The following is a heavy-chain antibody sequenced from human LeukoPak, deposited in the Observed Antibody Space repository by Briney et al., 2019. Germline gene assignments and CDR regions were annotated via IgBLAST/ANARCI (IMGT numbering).Heavy chain of an antibody. D-gene: IGHD6-19*01. CDR3: ARDLGIAVAGTSDRAFDI. CDR2: IYTSGST. CDR1: GGSFSGYY. V-gene: IGHV4-4*07. J-gene: IGHJ3*02. Sequence: SETLSLTCAVYGGSFSGYYWSWIRQPAGKGLEWIGRIYTSGSTNYNPSLKSRVTMSVDTSKNQFSLKLSSVTAADTAVYYCARDLGIAVAGTSDRAFDIWGQGTMVTVSS.